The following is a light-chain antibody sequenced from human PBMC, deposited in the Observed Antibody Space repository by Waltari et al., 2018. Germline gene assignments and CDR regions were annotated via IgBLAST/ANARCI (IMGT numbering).Light chain of an antibody. CDR2: WAS. CDR1: QSVLYSSNNKNY. V-gene: IGKV4-1*01. Sequence: DIVMTQSPDSLAVSLGEGATINCKSSQSVLYSSNNKNYLAWYQQKPGQPPKLLIYWASTRESGVPDRFSGSGSGTDVTLTISSLQAEDVAVYYCQQYYSTPRTFGQGTKVEIK. CDR3: QQYYSTPRT. J-gene: IGKJ1*01.